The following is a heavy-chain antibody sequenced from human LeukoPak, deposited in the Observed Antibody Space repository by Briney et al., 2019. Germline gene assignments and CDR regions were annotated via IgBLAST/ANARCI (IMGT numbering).Heavy chain of an antibody. V-gene: IGHV4-59*01. CDR1: GGSISSYF. Sequence: SETLSLTCTVSGGSISSYFWSWIRQPPGKGLEWIGYIYYSGSTNYNLSLKSRVTISVDSKNQFSLKLSSVTAADTAVYYCARVLYSSGWFDPWGQGTLVTVSS. J-gene: IGHJ5*02. CDR2: IYYSGST. CDR3: ARVLYSSGWFDP. D-gene: IGHD6-19*01.